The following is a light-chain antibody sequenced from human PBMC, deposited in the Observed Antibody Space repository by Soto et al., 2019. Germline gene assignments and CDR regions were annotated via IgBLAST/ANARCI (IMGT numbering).Light chain of an antibody. J-gene: IGKJ2*01. CDR2: EIS. CDR3: QQNTRYTLT. Sequence: DILMTQTPFSSPVTPGQPASISCRSSQSLVHSDGNTHLSWLQQRPSQPPRLLIYEISNRFSGVPDSFSGSAAGTDFTLKISMLEAEDVGDYYCQQNTRYTLTFGQGTILEIK. V-gene: IGKV2-24*01. CDR1: QSLVHSDGNTH.